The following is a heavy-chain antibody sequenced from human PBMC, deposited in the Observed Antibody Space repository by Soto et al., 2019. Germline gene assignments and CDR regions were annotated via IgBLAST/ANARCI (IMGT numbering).Heavy chain of an antibody. J-gene: IGHJ4*02. CDR3: AHRRRGYSYGYYFDY. CDR1: GFSLSTSGVN. CDR2: IYWDDAK. D-gene: IGHD5-18*01. Sequence: QFTLKESGPTLVKPTQTLTLTCTFSGFSLSTSGVNVAWIRQPPGKALEWLALIYWDDAKRYSPSLKNRLTITKDTSKNQVVLTMTNIDPVDTATYYCAHRRRGYSYGYYFDYWGQGTLVTVSS. V-gene: IGHV2-5*02.